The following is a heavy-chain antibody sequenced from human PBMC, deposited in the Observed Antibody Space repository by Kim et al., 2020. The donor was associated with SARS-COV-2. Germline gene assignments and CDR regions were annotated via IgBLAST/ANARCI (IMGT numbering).Heavy chain of an antibody. Sequence: ASVKVSCKASGYTFTSYYMHWVRQAPGQGLEWMGIINPSGGSTSYAQKFQGRVTMTRDTSTSTVYMELSSLRSEDTAVYYCARAIFRTEYYYDSSGYYYRGHDAFDIWGQGTMVTVSS. D-gene: IGHD3-22*01. J-gene: IGHJ3*02. CDR3: ARAIFRTEYYYDSSGYYYRGHDAFDI. V-gene: IGHV1-46*01. CDR2: INPSGGST. CDR1: GYTFTSYY.